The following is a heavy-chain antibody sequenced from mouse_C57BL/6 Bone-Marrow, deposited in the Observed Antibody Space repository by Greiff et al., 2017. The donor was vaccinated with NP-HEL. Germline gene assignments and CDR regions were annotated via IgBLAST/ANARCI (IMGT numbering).Heavy chain of an antibody. J-gene: IGHJ1*03. V-gene: IGHV14-3*01. CDR3: ARNYYGSSYARYFDV. Sequence: EVQLQQSVAELVRPGASVKLSCTASGFNIKNTYMHWVKQRPEQGLEWIGRIDPANGNTKYAPKFQGKATITADTSSNTAYLQLSSLTSEDTAIYYCARNYYGSSYARYFDVWGTGTTVTVSS. CDR1: GFNIKNTY. CDR2: IDPANGNT. D-gene: IGHD1-1*01.